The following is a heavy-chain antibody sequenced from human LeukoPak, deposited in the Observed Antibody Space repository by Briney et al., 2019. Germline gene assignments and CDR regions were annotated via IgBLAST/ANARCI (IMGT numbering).Heavy chain of an antibody. D-gene: IGHD2-2*01. CDR1: GGSISSSSYY. J-gene: IGHJ4*02. Sequence: SETLSLTCTVSGGSISSSSYYWGWIRQPPGKGLEWIGSIYYSGSTYYNPSLKSRVTIPVDKSKNHFSLKLSSVTAADTAVYYCARIYCSSISCWIDYWGQGILVTVSS. CDR3: ARIYCSSISCWIDY. V-gene: IGHV4-39*07. CDR2: IYYSGST.